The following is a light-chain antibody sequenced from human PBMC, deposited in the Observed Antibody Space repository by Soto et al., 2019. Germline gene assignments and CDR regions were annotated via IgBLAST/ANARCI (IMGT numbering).Light chain of an antibody. J-gene: IGKJ2*01. CDR1: QSVTSNY. CDR3: QQYVTSPVT. V-gene: IGKV3-20*01. Sequence: EVVLTQSPGTLSLSPGERATLSCRASQSVTSNYLAWYQQKPGQPPTLLIYGASSRASDIPARFSGSGSGTDFTLTISRLEPEDFALYYCQQYVTSPVTFGQGTKLEIK. CDR2: GAS.